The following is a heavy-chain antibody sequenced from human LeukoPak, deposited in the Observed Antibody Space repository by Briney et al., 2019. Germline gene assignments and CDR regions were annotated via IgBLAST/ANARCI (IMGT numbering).Heavy chain of an antibody. CDR1: GFTFSSYD. Sequence: GFLILSFAASGFTFSSYDMSWVRQAPGKGLEWVSVISGGGGSTDYSDSVQGRFTISRDNSKNTLYLQMNSLRAEDTAVYYCAKEKTFYDTLTGFYTKTAFDPWGQGTLVAVSS. D-gene: IGHD3-9*01. V-gene: IGHV3-23*01. CDR2: ISGGGGST. CDR3: AKEKTFYDTLTGFYTKTAFDP. J-gene: IGHJ5*02.